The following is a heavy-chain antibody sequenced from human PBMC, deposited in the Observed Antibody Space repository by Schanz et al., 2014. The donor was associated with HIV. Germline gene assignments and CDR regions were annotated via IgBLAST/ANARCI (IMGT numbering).Heavy chain of an antibody. J-gene: IGHJ4*02. CDR1: GFTFNSYA. CDR3: ARRSSDGGYYDN. Sequence: EVQLVETGGGLIQPGGSLRLSCAASGFTFNSYAMNWVRQAPGKGLEWVASITSSGSYRYYADSVKGQFTISRDNAKKSLYLQMNSLRAEDTAVYYCARRSSDGGYYDNWGQGTLVTVSS. CDR2: ITSSGSYR. V-gene: IGHV3-21*01. D-gene: IGHD2-15*01.